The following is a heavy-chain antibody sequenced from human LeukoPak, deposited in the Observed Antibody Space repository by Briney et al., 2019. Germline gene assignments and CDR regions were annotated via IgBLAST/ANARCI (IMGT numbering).Heavy chain of an antibody. Sequence: SETLSLTCTVSGGSISSSSYYWGWIRQPPGKGLEWIGSIYYSGSTYYNPSLKSRVTISVDTSKNQFSLKLSSVTAADTAVYYCARRSGYDLLDHWGQGTLVTVSS. D-gene: IGHD5-12*01. CDR2: IYYSGST. V-gene: IGHV4-39*07. CDR3: ARRSGYDLLDH. J-gene: IGHJ4*02. CDR1: GGSISSSSYY.